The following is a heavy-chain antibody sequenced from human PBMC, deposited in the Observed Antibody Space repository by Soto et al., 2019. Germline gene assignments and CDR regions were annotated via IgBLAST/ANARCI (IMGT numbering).Heavy chain of an antibody. J-gene: IGHJ4*02. V-gene: IGHV4-39*01. D-gene: IGHD6-13*01. CDR2: IYYSGST. CDR1: GGSISSSNYY. CDR3: ARVRSSWYYFDY. Sequence: QLQLQESGPGLVKASETLSLTCTVSGGSISSSNYYWGWIRQPPGKGLEWIGHIYYSGSTHYNSSLKSRVTISVDTSQSQFSLKLSSVIAADTALYYCARVRSSWYYFDYWGQGTLVTVSS.